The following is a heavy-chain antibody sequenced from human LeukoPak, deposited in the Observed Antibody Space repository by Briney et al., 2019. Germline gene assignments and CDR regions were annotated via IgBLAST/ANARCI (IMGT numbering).Heavy chain of an antibody. D-gene: IGHD3-22*01. CDR1: GYTFTSYD. V-gene: IGHV1-8*01. J-gene: IGHJ6*02. CDR2: MNPNSGNT. CDR3: ARYYYDSSGYWRGMDV. Sequence: ASVKVSCKASGYTFTSYDINWVRQATGQGLEWMGWMNPNSGNTGYAQKFQGRVTMTRNTSKSTAYMELSSLRSEDTAVYYCARYYYDSSGYWRGMDVWGQGTTVTVSS.